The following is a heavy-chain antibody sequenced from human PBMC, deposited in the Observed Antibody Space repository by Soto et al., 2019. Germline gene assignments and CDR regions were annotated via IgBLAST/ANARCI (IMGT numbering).Heavy chain of an antibody. CDR1: GGSIISGDYY. CDR2: IYYSGST. CDR3: ARKVGEFDY. D-gene: IGHD3-16*01. Sequence: SETLSRTCTVSGGSIISGDYYWSWIRQPPGKGLEWIGYIYYSGSTYYNPSLKSRVTISVDTSKNQFSLKLSSVTAADTAVYYCARKVGEFDYWGQGTLVTVSS. J-gene: IGHJ4*02. V-gene: IGHV4-30-4*01.